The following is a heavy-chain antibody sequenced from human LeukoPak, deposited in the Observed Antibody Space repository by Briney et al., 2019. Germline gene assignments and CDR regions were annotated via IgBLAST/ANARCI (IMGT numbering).Heavy chain of an antibody. J-gene: IGHJ6*04. V-gene: IGHV3-21*01. D-gene: IGHD2-15*01. Sequence: GGSLGLSCAASGFTFSSYSMNWVRQAPGKGLEWVSSISSSSSYIYYADSVKGRFTISRDNAKNSLYLQMNSLRAEDTAVYYCARDSEYCSGGSCYSDSYYYYGMDVWGKGTRSPSPQ. CDR2: ISSSSSYI. CDR3: ARDSEYCSGGSCYSDSYYYYGMDV. CDR1: GFTFSSYS.